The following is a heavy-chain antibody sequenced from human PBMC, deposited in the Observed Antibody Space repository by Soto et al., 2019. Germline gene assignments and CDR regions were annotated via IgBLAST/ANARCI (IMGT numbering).Heavy chain of an antibody. CDR2: VYHGGST. J-gene: IGHJ5*02. CDR3: ARDHGQLDRPGWFDP. CDR1: GGSISSSNW. V-gene: IGHV4-4*02. Sequence: PSETLSLTCAVSGGSISSSNWWTWVRQPPGKGLEWIGEVYHGGSTNYNPSLKSRVTISVDKSKNQFSLRLSSVTAADTAVYYCARDHGQLDRPGWFDPWGQGTLVTVSS. D-gene: IGHD6-6*01.